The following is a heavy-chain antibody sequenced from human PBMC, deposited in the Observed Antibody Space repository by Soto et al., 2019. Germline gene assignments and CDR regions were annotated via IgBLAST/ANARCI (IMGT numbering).Heavy chain of an antibody. J-gene: IGHJ4*02. V-gene: IGHV4-59*01. D-gene: IGHD6-19*01. CDR1: GGSMNSYY. Sequence: PSETLSLTCTVSGGSMNSYYWSWIRQPPGKGLEWIGYIYYSGSTNYNPSLKSRVTISVDTSKNQFSLKLSSVTAADTAVYYCARDRGSSGWYGEFDYWGQGTLVTVSS. CDR3: ARDRGSSGWYGEFDY. CDR2: IYYSGST.